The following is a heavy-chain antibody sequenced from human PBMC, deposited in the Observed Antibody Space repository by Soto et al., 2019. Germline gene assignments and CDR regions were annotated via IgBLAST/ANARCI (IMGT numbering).Heavy chain of an antibody. D-gene: IGHD2-8*02. V-gene: IGHV4-4*07. CDR1: GASITGTSY. J-gene: IGHJ4*02. CDR3: ARGMTPPGAPAWYYFDS. CDR2: FSLSGTT. Sequence: SETLSLTCTVSGASITGTSYWSWIRQPAGKGLEWIGRFSLSGTTNYNPSLRSRVTMSADVSKNQFSLRLTSVTAADTALYYCARGMTPPGAPAWYYFDSWGQGTLVTVSS.